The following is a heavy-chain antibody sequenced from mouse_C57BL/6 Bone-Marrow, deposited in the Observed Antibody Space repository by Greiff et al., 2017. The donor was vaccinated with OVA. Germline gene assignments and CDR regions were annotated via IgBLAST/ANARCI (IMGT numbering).Heavy chain of an antibody. CDR1: GFTFSDYY. D-gene: IGHD2-3*01. J-gene: IGHJ2*01. Sequence: EVHLVESEGGLVQPGSSMKLSCTASGFTFSDYYMAWVRQVPEKGLEWVANINYDGSSTYYLDSLKSRFIISRDNAKNILYLQMSSLKSEDTATYDCARGDGWGENYFDYWGQGTTLTVSS. CDR3: ARGDGWGENYFDY. CDR2: INYDGSST. V-gene: IGHV5-16*01.